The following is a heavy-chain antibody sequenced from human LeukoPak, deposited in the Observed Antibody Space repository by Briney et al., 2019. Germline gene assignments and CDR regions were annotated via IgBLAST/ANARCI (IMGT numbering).Heavy chain of an antibody. D-gene: IGHD3-10*01. Sequence: PSETLSLTCTVSGGSIRTYYWSWIRQPPGKGLEWIGYIYYSGSTNYNPSLKSRVTISVDTSKNQFSLKLSSVTAADTAVYYCAREYGSGSEFDPWGQGTLVTVSS. CDR3: AREYGSGSEFDP. CDR1: GGSIRTYY. J-gene: IGHJ5*02. V-gene: IGHV4-59*12. CDR2: IYYSGST.